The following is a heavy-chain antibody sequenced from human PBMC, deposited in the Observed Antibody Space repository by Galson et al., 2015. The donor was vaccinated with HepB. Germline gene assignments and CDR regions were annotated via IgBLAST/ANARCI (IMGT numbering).Heavy chain of an antibody. CDR3: ARAYWKN. J-gene: IGHJ4*02. CDR2: ISYDGSNK. Sequence: SLRLSCAASGFTFSSYAMHWVRQAPGKGLEWVAVISYDGSNKYYADSVKGRFTISRDNSKNTLYLQMNSLRAEDTAVYYCARAYWKNWGQGTLVTVSS. CDR1: GFTFSSYA. V-gene: IGHV3-30*04. D-gene: IGHD1-1*01.